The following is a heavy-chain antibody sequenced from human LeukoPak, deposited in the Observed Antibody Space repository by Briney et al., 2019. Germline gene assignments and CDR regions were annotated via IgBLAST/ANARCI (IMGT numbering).Heavy chain of an antibody. Sequence: GGSLRLSCAASGFTFSSYGMSWVRQAPGKGLEWVSGISGSGGSTDYVDSVKGRFTISRDNSKNTLYLQMNSLRAEDTTIYYCATPGTPTTGFDYWGQGTLVTVSS. J-gene: IGHJ4*02. CDR3: ATPGTPTTGFDY. CDR2: ISGSGGST. CDR1: GFTFSSYG. V-gene: IGHV3-23*01. D-gene: IGHD5-12*01.